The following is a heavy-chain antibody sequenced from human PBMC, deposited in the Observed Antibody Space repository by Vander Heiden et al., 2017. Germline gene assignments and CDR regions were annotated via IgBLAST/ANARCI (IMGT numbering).Heavy chain of an antibody. J-gene: IGHJ4*02. Sequence: QVQLQESGPGLVKPSETLSLTCTVPGGSIPCHYWSWIRQPPGKGLEWIGYVYYSGSTNYNPSLKSRVTISVDTSKNQFSLKLSSVTAADTAVYYCARDSSYFEYWGQGTLVTVSS. V-gene: IGHV4-59*11. CDR2: VYYSGST. CDR1: GGSIPCHY. CDR3: ARDSSYFEY.